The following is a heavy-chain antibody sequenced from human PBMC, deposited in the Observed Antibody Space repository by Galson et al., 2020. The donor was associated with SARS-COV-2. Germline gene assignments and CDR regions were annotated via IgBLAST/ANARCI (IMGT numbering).Heavy chain of an antibody. CDR1: GFTFSNYW. CDR3: AREGGSGWNVPANGMDV. Sequence: ALHGESLKISCAASGFTFSNYWMHWVRQAPGKGLVWVSRITSDGSSRSHADSVKGRFTISRDNAKNTLYLQMNRLRAEDTAVYYCAREGGSGWNVPANGMDVWGQGTTVTVSS. D-gene: IGHD6-19*01. J-gene: IGHJ6*02. CDR2: ITSDGSSR. V-gene: IGHV3-74*01.